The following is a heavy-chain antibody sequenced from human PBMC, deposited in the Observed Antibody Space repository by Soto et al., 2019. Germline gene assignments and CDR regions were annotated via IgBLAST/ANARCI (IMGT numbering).Heavy chain of an antibody. CDR1: GGSISSYY. J-gene: IGHJ5*02. Sequence: SKTLSLTCTVSGGSISSYYWSWIRQPPGKGLEWIGYIYYSGSTNYNPSLKSRVTISVDTSKNQFSLKLSSVTAADTAVYYCARLFTHSRVFWFDPWGQGTLVTVSS. D-gene: IGHD2-21*01. CDR2: IYYSGST. V-gene: IGHV4-59*01. CDR3: ARLFTHSRVFWFDP.